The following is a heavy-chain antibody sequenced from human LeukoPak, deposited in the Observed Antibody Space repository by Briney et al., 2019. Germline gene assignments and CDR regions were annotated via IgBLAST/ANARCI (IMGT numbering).Heavy chain of an antibody. D-gene: IGHD3-22*01. CDR3: ASLYYYDSSGYKPGSDY. V-gene: IGHV4-34*01. J-gene: IGHJ4*02. CDR2: INHSGST. CDR1: GGSFSGYY. Sequence: KTSETLSLTCAVYGGSFSGYYWSWIRQPPGKGLEWIGEINHSGSTNYNPSLKSRVTISVDTSKNQFSLKLSSVTAADTAVYYCASLYYYDSSGYKPGSDYWGQGTLVTVSS.